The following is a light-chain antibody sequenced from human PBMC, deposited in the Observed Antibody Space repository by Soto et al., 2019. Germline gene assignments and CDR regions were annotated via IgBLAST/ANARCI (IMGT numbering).Light chain of an antibody. Sequence: EIVLTQSPGTQSLSPGERATLSCRASQSVSRSYLAWYQQKPGQAPRLLIYGASSRATGIPDRFSGSGSGTDFTLTISRLEPEDFAVYYCQQYGSSPQTFGQGTKLEIK. J-gene: IGKJ2*01. CDR3: QQYGSSPQT. V-gene: IGKV3-20*01. CDR2: GAS. CDR1: QSVSRSY.